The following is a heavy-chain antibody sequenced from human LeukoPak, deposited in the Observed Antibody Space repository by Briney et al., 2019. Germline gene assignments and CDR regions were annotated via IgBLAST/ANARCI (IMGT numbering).Heavy chain of an antibody. CDR1: GGSISSYY. CDR2: IFYSGST. V-gene: IGHV4-59*01. Sequence: SETLSLTCTVSGGSISSYYWSWIRQPPGKGLEWIAYIFYSGSTNYNPSLKSRVTISVDTSKNQFSLKLSSVTAADTAVYYCAREYYYDSSGYYNLRAFDIWGQGTMVTVSS. D-gene: IGHD3-22*01. J-gene: IGHJ3*02. CDR3: AREYYYDSSGYYNLRAFDI.